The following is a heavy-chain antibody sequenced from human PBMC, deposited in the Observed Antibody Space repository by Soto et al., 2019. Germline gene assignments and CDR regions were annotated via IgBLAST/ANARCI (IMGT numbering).Heavy chain of an antibody. CDR1: GFTFGSHD. D-gene: IGHD6-19*01. CDR3: TKGTRLDI. J-gene: IGHJ3*02. V-gene: IGHV3-23*01. CDR2: ISVSDPGT. Sequence: EVQLLESGGGLVQPGGSLRLSCAASGFTFGSHDMSWVRQAPGKVLEWVSSISVSDPGTYYADSVKGRFTLSRDISKNTLFLQMDSLRAEDTALYYCTKGTRLDIWGQGTMVTVSS.